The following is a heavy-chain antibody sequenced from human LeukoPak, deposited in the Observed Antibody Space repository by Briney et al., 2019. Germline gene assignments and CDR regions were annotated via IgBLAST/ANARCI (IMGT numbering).Heavy chain of an antibody. Sequence: GGSLRLPCAASGFTFSSYAMSWVRQAPGKGLEWVSAISGSGGSTYYADSVKGRFTISRDNSKNTLYLQMNSLRAEDTAVYYCAKPRFYYDSSGYLSGMDVWGQGTTVTVSS. CDR1: GFTFSSYA. CDR2: ISGSGGST. D-gene: IGHD3-22*01. V-gene: IGHV3-23*01. CDR3: AKPRFYYDSSGYLSGMDV. J-gene: IGHJ6*02.